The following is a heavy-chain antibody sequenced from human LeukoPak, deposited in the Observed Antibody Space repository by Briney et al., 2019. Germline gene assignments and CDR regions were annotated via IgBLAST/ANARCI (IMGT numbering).Heavy chain of an antibody. D-gene: IGHD3-9*01. CDR2: ISAYNGNT. V-gene: IGHV1-18*01. Sequence: ASVKVSCKASGGTFSSYAISWVRQAPGQGLEWMGWISAYNGNTNYAQKLQGRVTMTTDTSTSTAYMELRSLRSDDTAVYYCARVAPDILTGPYYFDYWGQGTLVTVSS. J-gene: IGHJ4*02. CDR3: ARVAPDILTGPYYFDY. CDR1: GGTFSSYA.